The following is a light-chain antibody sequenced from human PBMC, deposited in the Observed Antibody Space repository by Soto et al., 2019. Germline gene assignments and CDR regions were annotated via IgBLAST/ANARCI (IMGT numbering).Light chain of an antibody. V-gene: IGKV3-11*01. Sequence: EIVLTQSPATLSLSPGERVTLSCRASQSVSNSLAWYQQKPGQPPRLLIYDVSNRATGIPARFGGSGSGTDFTLPITSREPEDFAVYFCHQRYNWPRVTFGQGTQLEIK. J-gene: IGKJ5*01. CDR2: DVS. CDR3: HQRYNWPRVT. CDR1: QSVSNS.